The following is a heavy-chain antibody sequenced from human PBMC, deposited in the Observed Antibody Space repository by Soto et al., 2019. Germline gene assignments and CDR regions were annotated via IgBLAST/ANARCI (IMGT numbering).Heavy chain of an antibody. V-gene: IGHV1-8*01. J-gene: IGHJ4*02. Sequence: QVQLVQSGAEVKKSGASVKVSCKASGYTFTSSDINWMRQATGQGLEWMGWMNPNTGNIGYTQRFQGRVSMTRNISITTAYMELSGLKSDDTAVYYCARGRIVGAAFDYWGQGTLVTVSS. CDR3: ARGRIVGAAFDY. D-gene: IGHD1-26*01. CDR1: GYTFTSSD. CDR2: MNPNTGNI.